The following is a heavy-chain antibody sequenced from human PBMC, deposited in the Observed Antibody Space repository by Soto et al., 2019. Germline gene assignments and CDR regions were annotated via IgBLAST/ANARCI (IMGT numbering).Heavy chain of an antibody. V-gene: IGHV4-34*01. CDR1: GGCFSDYF. J-gene: IGHJ6*02. CDR3: AGREFASSSFHYYYYAVDV. CDR2: INHSGST. D-gene: IGHD6-6*01. Sequence: SETLSLTCAVYGGCFSDYFWTWIRQPPGKGLEWIGEINHSGSTNFNPSLKSRVAISADTSRNQFSLRVTSVTAADTAVYYCAGREFASSSFHYYYYAVDVWGQGTTVTVSS.